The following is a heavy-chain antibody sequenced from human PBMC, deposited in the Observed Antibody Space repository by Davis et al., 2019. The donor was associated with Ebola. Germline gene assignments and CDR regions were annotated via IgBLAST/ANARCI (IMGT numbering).Heavy chain of an antibody. J-gene: IGHJ4*02. Sequence: GESLKISCAASGFTVDTSYMSWVRRAPGKGLEWVSIISSGDSTYYADSVKGRLPISRDNAKNSLYLQMNSLRAEDTAVYYCAKDYYDSSGRYFDYWGQGTLVTVSS. CDR2: ISSGDST. V-gene: IGHV3-66*01. CDR1: GFTVDTSY. D-gene: IGHD3-22*01. CDR3: AKDYYDSSGRYFDY.